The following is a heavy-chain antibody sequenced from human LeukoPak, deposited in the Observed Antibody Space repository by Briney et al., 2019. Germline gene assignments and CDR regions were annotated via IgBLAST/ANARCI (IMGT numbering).Heavy chain of an antibody. J-gene: IGHJ3*02. CDR3: ARASYYYDRRGAFDI. V-gene: IGHV3-30*02. CDR1: GLTFSSYG. Sequence: PGGSLRLSCAASGLTFSSYGMHWVRQAPGKGLEWVTFIRYDGEKQHYVDSVKGRFTISRDNSKNTLYLQMNSLRAEDTAVYYCARASYYYDRRGAFDIWGQGTMVTVSS. D-gene: IGHD3-22*01. CDR2: IRYDGEKQ.